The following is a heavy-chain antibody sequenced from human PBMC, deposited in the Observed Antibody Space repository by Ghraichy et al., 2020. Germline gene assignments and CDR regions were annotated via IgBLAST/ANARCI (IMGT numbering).Heavy chain of an antibody. V-gene: IGHV4-59*01. CDR1: GGSISSYY. CDR3: ARERLPVRGAYRWFDP. J-gene: IGHJ5*02. Sequence: SETLSLTCTVSGGSISSYYWSWIRQPPGKGLEWIGYIYYSGSTNYNPSLKSRFTISVDTSKNQFSLKLSSVTAADTAVYYCARERLPVRGAYRWFDPWGQGTLVTVSS. CDR2: IYYSGST. D-gene: IGHD3-10*02.